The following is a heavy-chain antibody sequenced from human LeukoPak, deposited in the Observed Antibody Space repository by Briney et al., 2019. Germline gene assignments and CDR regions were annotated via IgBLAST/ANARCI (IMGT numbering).Heavy chain of an antibody. V-gene: IGHV4-39*01. CDR2: IDYSGTT. D-gene: IGHD5-18*01. J-gene: IGHJ4*02. CDR3: ARPKDRYGSAVEF. CDR1: GGSISTSRNY. Sequence: PSETLSLTCADSGGSISTSRNYWGLIRQPPGKGLEWIGTIDYSGTTYYNPSLKSRVTISVDTSKNQFSLKLSSVTAADTAVYYFARPKDRYGSAVEFWGQGSLVTVSS.